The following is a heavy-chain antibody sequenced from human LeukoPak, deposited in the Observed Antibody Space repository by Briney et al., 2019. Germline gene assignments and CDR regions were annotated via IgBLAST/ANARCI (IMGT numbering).Heavy chain of an antibody. CDR1: GGSISSGGYY. Sequence: SSQTLSLTCTVSGGSISSGGYYWGWIRQPPGKGLEWIGSIYYSGSTYYNPSLKSRVTISVDTSKNQFSLKLSSVTAADTAVYYCARARGQLWLPPDYWGQGTLVTVSS. J-gene: IGHJ4*02. CDR2: IYYSGST. V-gene: IGHV4-39*01. CDR3: ARARGQLWLPPDY. D-gene: IGHD5-18*01.